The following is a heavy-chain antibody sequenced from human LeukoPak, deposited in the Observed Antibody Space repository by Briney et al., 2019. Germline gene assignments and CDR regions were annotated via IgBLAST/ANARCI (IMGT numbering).Heavy chain of an antibody. V-gene: IGHV1-2*02. CDR2: INPNSGGT. Sequence: ASVKVSCKASGYTFTGYYMHWVRQAPGQGLEWMGWINPNSGGTNYAQKFQGRVTMTRNTSISTAYMELSSLRSEDTAVYYCARGIAAAGTGSYFDYWGQGTLVTVSS. CDR1: GYTFTGYY. J-gene: IGHJ4*02. CDR3: ARGIAAAGTGSYFDY. D-gene: IGHD6-13*01.